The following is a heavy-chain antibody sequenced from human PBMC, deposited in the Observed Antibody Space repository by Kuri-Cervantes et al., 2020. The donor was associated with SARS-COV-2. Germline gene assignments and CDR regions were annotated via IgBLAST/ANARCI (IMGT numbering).Heavy chain of an antibody. CDR3: ARDPGYCTNGVCYSLTTFDY. CDR2: ISSSGNNM. Sequence: GESLKISCAASGFTFSSYWMSWVRQAPGKGLEWVSYISSSGNNMYYADSVKGRFTISRDDATNSLHLQMNSLRAEDTAVYYCARDPGYCTNGVCYSLTTFDYWGQGTLVTVSS. V-gene: IGHV3-48*04. D-gene: IGHD2-8*01. CDR1: GFTFSSYW. J-gene: IGHJ4*02.